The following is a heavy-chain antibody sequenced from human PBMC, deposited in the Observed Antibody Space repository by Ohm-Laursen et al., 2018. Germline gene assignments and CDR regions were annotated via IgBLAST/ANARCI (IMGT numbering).Heavy chain of an antibody. CDR2: ISSSSSYI. J-gene: IGHJ6*02. Sequence: SLRLSCAASGFTFSSYSMNWVRQAPGKGLKWVSSISSSSSYIYYADSVKGRFTISRDNAKNSLYLQMNSLRAEDTAVYYCARDSLWFGELLNYGMDVWGQGTTVTVSS. V-gene: IGHV3-21*01. D-gene: IGHD3-10*01. CDR3: ARDSLWFGELLNYGMDV. CDR1: GFTFSSYS.